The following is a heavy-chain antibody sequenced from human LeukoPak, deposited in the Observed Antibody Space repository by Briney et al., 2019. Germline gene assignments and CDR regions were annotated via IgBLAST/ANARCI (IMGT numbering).Heavy chain of an antibody. CDR1: GYTFTGYY. D-gene: IGHD3-10*01. CDR3: ARESTMVRGVTGIDY. CDR2: INPNSGGT. J-gene: IGHJ4*02. V-gene: IGHV1-2*02. Sequence: ASVKASCKASGYTFTGYYMHWVRQAPGQGLEWMGWINPNSGGTNYAQKFQGRVTMTRDTSISTAYMELSRLGSDDTAVYYCARESTMVRGVTGIDYWGQGTLVTVSS.